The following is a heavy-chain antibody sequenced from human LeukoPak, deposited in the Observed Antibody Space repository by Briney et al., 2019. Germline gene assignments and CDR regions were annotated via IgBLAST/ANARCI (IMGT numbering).Heavy chain of an antibody. CDR3: AKEGSLRDFDY. V-gene: IGHV3-30*18. D-gene: IGHD3-10*01. CDR1: GFTFSSYG. Sequence: GGSLRLSCAASGFTFSSYGMHWVRQAPGKGLEWGAVISYDGTNKYYADSVKGRFTISRDNSKNTLYLQMNSLRAEDTAVYYCAKEGSLRDFDYWGQGTLVTVSS. J-gene: IGHJ4*02. CDR2: ISYDGTNK.